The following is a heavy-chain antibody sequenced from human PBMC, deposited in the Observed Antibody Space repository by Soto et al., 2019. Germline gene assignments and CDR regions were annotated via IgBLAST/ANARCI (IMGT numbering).Heavy chain of an antibody. CDR1: GFTFSDYY. J-gene: IGHJ4*02. V-gene: IGHV3-11*05. CDR2: ISSSSSYT. CDR3: ARDRAVAPGDY. Sequence: QVQLVESGGGLVKPGGSLRLSCAASGFTFSDYYRSWIRQAPGKGLEWVSYISSSSSYTNYADSVKGRFTISRDNAKNSLYLQMNSVRAEDTAVYYCARDRAVAPGDYWGQGTLVTVSS. D-gene: IGHD6-19*01.